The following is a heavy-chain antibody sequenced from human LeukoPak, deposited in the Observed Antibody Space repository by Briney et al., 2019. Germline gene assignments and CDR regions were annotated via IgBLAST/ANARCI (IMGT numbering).Heavy chain of an antibody. CDR3: AKDREEWELLVYYYYGMDV. CDR1: GFTFSSYG. D-gene: IGHD1-26*01. CDR2: ISYDGSNK. Sequence: GRSLRLSCAASGFTFSSYGMHWVRQAPGKGLEWVAVISYDGSNKYYADSVKGRFTISRDNSKNTLYLQMNSLRAEDTAVYYCAKDREEWELLVYYYYGMDVWGQGTTVTVSS. J-gene: IGHJ6*02. V-gene: IGHV3-30*18.